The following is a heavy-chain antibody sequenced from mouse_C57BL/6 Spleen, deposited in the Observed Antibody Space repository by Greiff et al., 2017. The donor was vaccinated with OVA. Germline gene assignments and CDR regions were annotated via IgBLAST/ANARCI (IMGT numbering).Heavy chain of an antibody. Sequence: QVQLQQSGAELARPGASVKLSCKASGYTFTSYGISWVKQSTGQGLEWIGEIYPRSGNTYYNEKFKGKATLTADKSSSTAYMELRSLTSEDSAVYFCAREITTVVPYYFDYWGQGTTLTVSS. V-gene: IGHV1-81*01. CDR2: IYPRSGNT. CDR3: AREITTVVPYYFDY. CDR1: GYTFTSYG. J-gene: IGHJ2*01. D-gene: IGHD1-1*01.